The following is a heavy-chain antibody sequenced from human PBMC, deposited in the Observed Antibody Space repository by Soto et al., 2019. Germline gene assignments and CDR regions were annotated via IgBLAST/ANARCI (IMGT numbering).Heavy chain of an antibody. CDR1: GFTFSSYG. J-gene: IGHJ6*02. Sequence: QVQLVESGGGVVQPGRSLRLSCAASGFTFSSYGMHWVRQAPGKWLEWVAVISSAGSNKYYADSVKGRFTISRDNSKNTLYLQMNSLIAEDTAVYYCVKSLDDSSGYYYGELYGMDVWGQGTTVTVSS. CDR3: VKSLDDSSGYYYGELYGMDV. D-gene: IGHD3-22*01. V-gene: IGHV3-30*18. CDR2: ISSAGSNK.